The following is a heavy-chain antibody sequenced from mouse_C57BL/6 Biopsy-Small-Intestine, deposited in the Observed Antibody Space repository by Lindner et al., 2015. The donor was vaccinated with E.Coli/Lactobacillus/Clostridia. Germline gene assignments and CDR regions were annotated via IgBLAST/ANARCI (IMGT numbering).Heavy chain of an antibody. CDR2: INPGDGGT. CDR3: ARGERVNFDY. Sequence: VQLQESGAELVKPGASVKISCKTSGYAFSTYWMNWVKQRPGKGLEWIGQINPGDGGTNYNGKFKGKATLTADKSSSTAYIQLSSLTSEDSAVYFCARGERVNFDYWGQGTTLTVSS. D-gene: IGHD2-1*01. V-gene: IGHV1-80*01. CDR1: GYAFSTYW. J-gene: IGHJ2*01.